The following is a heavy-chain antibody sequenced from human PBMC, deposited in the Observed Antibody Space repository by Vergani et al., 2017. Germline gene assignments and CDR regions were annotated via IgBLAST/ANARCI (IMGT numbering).Heavy chain of an antibody. J-gene: IGHJ6*03. CDR3: ARVGIFDFYYYMDV. V-gene: IGHV4-59*01. CDR2: INHSGST. Sequence: QVQLQESGPGLVKPSETLSLTCTVSGGSISSYYWSWIRQPPGKGLEWIGEINHSGSTNYNPSLKSRVTISVDTSKNQVSLRLSSVTAADTAVYYCARVGIFDFYYYMDVWGKGTTVTVSS. CDR1: GGSISSYY. D-gene: IGHD3-3*01.